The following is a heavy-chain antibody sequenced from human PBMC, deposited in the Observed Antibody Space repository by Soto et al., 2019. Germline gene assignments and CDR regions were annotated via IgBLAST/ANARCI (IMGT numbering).Heavy chain of an antibody. Sequence: ASVKVSCKASGYTFTSYGISWVRQAPGQGLEWMGWISAYNGNTNYAQKLQGRVTMTTDTSTSTAYMELRSLRSDDTAVYYCARGRDYGDSHDWFDPWGQGTLVTVS. CDR3: ARGRDYGDSHDWFDP. V-gene: IGHV1-18*04. CDR2: ISAYNGNT. D-gene: IGHD4-17*01. CDR1: GYTFTSYG. J-gene: IGHJ5*02.